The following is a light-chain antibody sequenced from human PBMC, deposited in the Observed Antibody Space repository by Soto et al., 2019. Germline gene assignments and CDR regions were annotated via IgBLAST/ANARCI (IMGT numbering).Light chain of an antibody. CDR1: QSVSSY. CDR2: DAS. V-gene: IGKV3-11*01. J-gene: IGKJ5*01. CDR3: QQYSSSPPIT. Sequence: EIVLTQSPATLSLSPGDRATLSCRASQSVSSYLGWYQQKPGQAPRLLIYDASNRATGIPARFSGSGSGTDFTLTISSLEPEDSATYYCQQYSSSPPITFGQGTRLEIK.